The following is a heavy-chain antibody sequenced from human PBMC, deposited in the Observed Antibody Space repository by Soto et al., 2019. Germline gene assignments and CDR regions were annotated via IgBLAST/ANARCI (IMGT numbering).Heavy chain of an antibody. CDR2: ISAYNGNT. J-gene: IGHJ4*02. V-gene: IGHV1-18*01. Sequence: QVQLVQSGAEVKKPGASVKVSCKASGYTFTSYGISWVRQAPGQGLEWMGWISAYNGNTNYAQKLQGRVTMTTDTSSSTAYMEVRSLRSDVTAVYYCAREDWGYSSSHTMADYWGQGTLVTVSS. CDR3: AREDWGYSSSHTMADY. CDR1: GYTFTSYG. D-gene: IGHD6-13*01.